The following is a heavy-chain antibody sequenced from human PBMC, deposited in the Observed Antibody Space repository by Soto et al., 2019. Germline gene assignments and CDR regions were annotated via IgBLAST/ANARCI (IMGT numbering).Heavy chain of an antibody. Sequence: GASVKVSCKASGYTFTSYYMHWVRQAPGQGLEWMGIINPSGGSTSYAQKFQGRVTMTRDTSTSTVYMELSSLRSEDTAVYYCAREGSSMVVAATCFPSNFDYWGQGTLVTVSS. CDR2: INPSGGST. J-gene: IGHJ4*02. D-gene: IGHD2-15*01. V-gene: IGHV1-46*01. CDR1: GYTFTSYY. CDR3: AREGSSMVVAATCFPSNFDY.